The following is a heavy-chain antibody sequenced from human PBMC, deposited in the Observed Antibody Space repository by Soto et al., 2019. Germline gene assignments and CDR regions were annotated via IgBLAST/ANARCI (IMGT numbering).Heavy chain of an antibody. CDR2: IFYTGTT. J-gene: IGHJ4*02. V-gene: IGHV4-39*02. CDR1: GGSINYNSYH. D-gene: IGHD2-2*01. CDR3: ARLVVVAPVANV. Sequence: QLQLQESGPGLVKPSETLSLTCSVSGGSINYNSYHWGWIRQPPGQGLEWIGSIFYTGTTFYNPSLEGRVTMSVDTSENSFSLHLTSVTAADTAVYFCARLVVVAPVANVWGQGTLVTVS.